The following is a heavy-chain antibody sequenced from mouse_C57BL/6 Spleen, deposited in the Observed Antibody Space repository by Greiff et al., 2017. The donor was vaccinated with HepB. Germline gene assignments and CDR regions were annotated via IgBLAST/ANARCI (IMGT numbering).Heavy chain of an antibody. CDR3: TRGTFLTGTDY. J-gene: IGHJ2*01. V-gene: IGHV1-15*01. CDR2: IDPETGGT. CDR1: GYTFTDYE. Sequence: VKLMESGAELVRPGASVTLSCKASGYTFTDYEMHWVKQTPVHGLEWIGAIDPETGGTAYNQKFKGKAILTADKSSSTAYMELRSLTSEDSAVYYCTRGTFLTGTDYWGQGTTLTVSS. D-gene: IGHD4-1*01.